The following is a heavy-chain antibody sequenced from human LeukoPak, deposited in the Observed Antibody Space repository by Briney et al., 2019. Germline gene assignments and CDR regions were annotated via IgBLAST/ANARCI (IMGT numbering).Heavy chain of an antibody. CDR3: ARERYPNTGILGATHFDY. J-gene: IGHJ4*02. CDR1: GFTFSSYA. V-gene: IGHV3-30-3*01. CDR2: ISYDGSNK. Sequence: PSGGSLRLSCAASGFTFSSYAMHWVRQAPGKGLEWVAVISYDGSNKYYADSVKGRFTIPRDNSKNTLYLQMNSLRAEDTAVYYCARERYPNTGILGATHFDYWGQGTLVTVSS. D-gene: IGHD1-26*01.